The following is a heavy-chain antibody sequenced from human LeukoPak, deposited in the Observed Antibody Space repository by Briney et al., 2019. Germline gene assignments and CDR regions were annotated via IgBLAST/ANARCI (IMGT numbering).Heavy chain of an antibody. V-gene: IGHV3-30*03. Sequence: GGSLRLSCSASGLTFSRYAMHWVRQAPGKGPEWVAMMSYDGTSEYYADSVRGRFTISRDNSDNTVDLQMNSLRDEDTAVYYCARDHRDGNNLGYHFDYWGQGTLVTVSS. D-gene: IGHD5-24*01. J-gene: IGHJ4*02. CDR2: MSYDGTSE. CDR1: GLTFSRYA. CDR3: ARDHRDGNNLGYHFDY.